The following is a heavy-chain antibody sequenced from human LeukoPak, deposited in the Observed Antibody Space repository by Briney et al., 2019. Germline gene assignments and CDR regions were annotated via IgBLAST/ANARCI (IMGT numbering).Heavy chain of an antibody. Sequence: GGSLRLSCAASGFTFSSYWMHWVRQAPGKGLVWVSRINSDGSSSSYADSVKGRFTISRDNATNTLYLQMNSLRLEDTAVYYCARVSVTMDFDYWGQGTLVTVSS. V-gene: IGHV3-74*01. D-gene: IGHD4-11*01. CDR1: GFTFSSYW. CDR2: INSDGSSS. CDR3: ARVSVTMDFDY. J-gene: IGHJ4*02.